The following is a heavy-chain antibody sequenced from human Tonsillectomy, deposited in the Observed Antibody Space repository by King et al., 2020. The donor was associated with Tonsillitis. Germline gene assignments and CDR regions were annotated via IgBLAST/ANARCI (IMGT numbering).Heavy chain of an antibody. CDR1: GFSFSSYS. V-gene: IGHV3-21*01. CDR3: AREIIGITMIVVVPLDY. J-gene: IGHJ4*02. CDR2: ISGSGSFP. D-gene: IGHD3-22*01. Sequence: VQLVESGGGLVKPGGSLRLSCGASGFSFSSYSMNWVRQAPGKGLEWLSSISGSGSFPYYAVSVKGRLTVSRDNANNALYLHMNSLRDDDTAVYYCAREIIGITMIVVVPLDYWGQGALVTVSS.